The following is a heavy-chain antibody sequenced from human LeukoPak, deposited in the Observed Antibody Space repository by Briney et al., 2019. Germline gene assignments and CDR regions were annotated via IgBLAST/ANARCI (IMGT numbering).Heavy chain of an antibody. J-gene: IGHJ6*02. V-gene: IGHV1-18*01. D-gene: IGHD6-19*01. Sequence: ASVKVSCKASGYTFTSYGISWVRQAPGQGLERMGWISAYNGNTNYAQKLQGRVTMTTDTSTSTAYMELRSLRSDDTAVYYCARAAVAGTYSDYYYYGMDVWGQGTTVTVSS. CDR2: ISAYNGNT. CDR1: GYTFTSYG. CDR3: ARAAVAGTYSDYYYYGMDV.